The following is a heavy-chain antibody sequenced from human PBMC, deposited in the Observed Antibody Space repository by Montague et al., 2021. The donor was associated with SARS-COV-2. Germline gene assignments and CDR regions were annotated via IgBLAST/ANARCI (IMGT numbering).Heavy chain of an antibody. V-gene: IGHV3-53*04. J-gene: IGHJ4*02. Sequence: SRRLSFAASGFRVSSNYMTWVRQAPGRGLEWVSTLYIDGRPFYTDSVKGRFTISRHISQNTLYLQMNSLRAEDTAVYYCARYPWYYGSGQWGQGTLVTVSS. CDR2: LYIDGRP. CDR1: GFRVSSNY. D-gene: IGHD3-10*01. CDR3: ARYPWYYGSGQ.